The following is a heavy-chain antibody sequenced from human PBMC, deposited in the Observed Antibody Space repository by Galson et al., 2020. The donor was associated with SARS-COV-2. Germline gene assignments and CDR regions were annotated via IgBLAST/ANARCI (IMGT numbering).Heavy chain of an antibody. Sequence: SGPTLVKPTQTLTLTCTFSGFSLSTSGMCVSWIRQPPGKALEWLALIDWDDDKYYSTSLKTRLTISKDTSKNQVVLTMTNMDPVDTATYYCARIGYFDWLSPHGMDVWGQGTTVTVSS. D-gene: IGHD3-9*01. CDR3: ARIGYFDWLSPHGMDV. CDR2: IDWDDDK. J-gene: IGHJ6*02. V-gene: IGHV2-70*01. CDR1: GFSLSTSGMC.